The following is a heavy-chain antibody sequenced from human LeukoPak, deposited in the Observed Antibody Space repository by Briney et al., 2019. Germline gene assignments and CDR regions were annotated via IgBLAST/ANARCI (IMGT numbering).Heavy chain of an antibody. CDR1: GFTFSSYS. CDR3: ASGSPAGDY. CDR2: ISSSKRYI. D-gene: IGHD1-26*01. Sequence: GGSLRLSCAASGFTFSSYSMNGVRQAPGKGLEWVSSISSSKRYIYYADSVKGRFTISRENDKNSLYLEMTSLRAEDTAVSYCASGSPAGDYWGQGTLVTVSS. V-gene: IGHV3-21*01. J-gene: IGHJ4*02.